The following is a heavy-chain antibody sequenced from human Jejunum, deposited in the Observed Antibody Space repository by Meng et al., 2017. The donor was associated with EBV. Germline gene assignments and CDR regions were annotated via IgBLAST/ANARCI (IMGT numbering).Heavy chain of an antibody. CDR3: ARYGSGYFPALWY. J-gene: IGHJ4*02. CDR1: GDSISSSHW. CDR2: IYHSGST. V-gene: IGHV4-4*02. D-gene: IGHD3-3*01. Sequence: VQSQESGPGLVKPSGTPSLPCAVSGDSISSSHWWSWVRQPPGKGLEWIGEIYHSGSTNYNPSLKSRVTISVDKSKNQFSLKLSSVTAADTAVYYCARYGSGYFPALWYWGQGTLVTVSS.